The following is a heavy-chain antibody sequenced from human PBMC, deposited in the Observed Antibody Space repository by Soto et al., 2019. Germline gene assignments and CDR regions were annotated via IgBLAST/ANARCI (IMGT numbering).Heavy chain of an antibody. Sequence: SETLSLTCNVSGFATSRGYYWSWVRQSPGKGLEWIGSIYPSVSSYHNPSLETRLTLSIDTSKNQFTLKLASVTAADTALYYCAREKVGTTFFDNWGKGIQVTVPS. CDR3: AREKVGTTFFDN. D-gene: IGHD1-1*01. CDR2: IYPSVSS. CDR1: GFATSRGYY. J-gene: IGHJ4*02. V-gene: IGHV4-38-2*02.